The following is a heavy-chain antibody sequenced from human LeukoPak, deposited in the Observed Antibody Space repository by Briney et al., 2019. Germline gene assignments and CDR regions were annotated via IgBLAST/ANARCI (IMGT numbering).Heavy chain of an antibody. J-gene: IGHJ5*02. CDR2: IYHSGST. CDR1: GGSISSYY. D-gene: IGHD6-13*01. Sequence: MPSETLSLTCTVSGGSISSYYWSWIRQPPGKGLEWIGTIYHSGSTYYNPSLKSRVTISVDTSKNQFSLKLSSVTAADTAVYYCARGYSSSWYFNWFDPWGQGTLVTVSS. V-gene: IGHV4-59*08. CDR3: ARGYSSSWYFNWFDP.